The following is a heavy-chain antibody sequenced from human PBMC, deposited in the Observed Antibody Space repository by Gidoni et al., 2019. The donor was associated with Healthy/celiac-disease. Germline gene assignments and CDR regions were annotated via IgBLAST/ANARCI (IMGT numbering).Heavy chain of an antibody. J-gene: IGHJ4*02. D-gene: IGHD5-18*01. CDR3: VPTGGGYSYGYYPPGSQIGTDY. V-gene: IGHV1-69*01. Sequence: APGQGLEWMGGIIPIFGTANYAQKFQGRVTITADESTSTAYMELSSLRSEDTAVYYCVPTGGGYSYGYYPPGSQIGTDYWGQGTLVTVSS. CDR2: IIPIFGTA.